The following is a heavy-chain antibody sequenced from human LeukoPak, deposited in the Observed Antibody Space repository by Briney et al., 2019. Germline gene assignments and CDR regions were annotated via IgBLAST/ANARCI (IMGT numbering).Heavy chain of an antibody. CDR3: ARVTHAYSSGWSSIDY. Sequence: GGSLRLSCAASGFTFSSYSMNWVRQAPGKGLEWVSYISSSSSTIYYADSVKGRFTISRDNAKNSLYLQMNSLRAEDTAVYYCARVTHAYSSGWSSIDYWGQGTLVTVSS. CDR1: GFTFSSYS. CDR2: ISSSSSTI. J-gene: IGHJ4*02. D-gene: IGHD6-19*01. V-gene: IGHV3-48*01.